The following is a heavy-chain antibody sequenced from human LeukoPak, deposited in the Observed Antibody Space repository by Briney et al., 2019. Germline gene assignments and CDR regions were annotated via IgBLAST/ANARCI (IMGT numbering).Heavy chain of an antibody. D-gene: IGHD3-10*01. J-gene: IGHJ4*02. CDR2: ISTSGSTI. Sequence: GGSLRLSCAAFGFTFSSYEMNWVRQAPGKGLEWVSYISTSGSTIYYADSVKGRFTISRDNVENSLYLQMNSLRAEDTAVYYCARDLYGSGRFFDYWGQGTLVTVSS. CDR3: ARDLYGSGRFFDY. V-gene: IGHV3-48*03. CDR1: GFTFSSYE.